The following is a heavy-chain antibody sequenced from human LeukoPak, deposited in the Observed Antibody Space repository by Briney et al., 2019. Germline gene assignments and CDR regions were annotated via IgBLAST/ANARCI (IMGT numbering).Heavy chain of an antibody. CDR3: AKDNLAIVGATFDY. CDR1: GFTFDDYA. V-gene: IGHV3-9*01. D-gene: IGHD1-26*01. J-gene: IGHJ4*02. CDR2: ISWNSGSI. Sequence: GGSLRLSCAASGFTFDDYAMHWVRQAPGKGLEWVSGISWNSGSIGYADSVKGRFTISRDNAKNSLYLQMNSLRAEDTALYYCAKDNLAIVGATFDYGGQGTLVTVSS.